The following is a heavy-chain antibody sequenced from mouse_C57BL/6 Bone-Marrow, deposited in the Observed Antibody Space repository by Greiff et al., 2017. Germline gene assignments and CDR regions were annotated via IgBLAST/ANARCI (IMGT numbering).Heavy chain of an antibody. CDR2: ISSGGSYT. D-gene: IGHD4-1*01. J-gene: IGHJ2*01. CDR3: ARHELGRESFDY. Sequence: EVNVVESGGDLVKPGGSLKLSCAASGFTFSSYGMSWVRQTPDKRLEWVATISSGGSYTYYPDSVKGRFTISRDNAKNTLYLQVSSLESEDTAMYFCARHELGRESFDYWGQGTTLTVSS. V-gene: IGHV5-6*01. CDR1: GFTFSSYG.